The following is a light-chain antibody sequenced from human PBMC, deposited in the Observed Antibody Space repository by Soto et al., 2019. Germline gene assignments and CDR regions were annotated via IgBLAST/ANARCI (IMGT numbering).Light chain of an antibody. Sequence: QSALTQPASVSGSPGQSITISCTGTSSDVGGYNYVSWYQQHPGKAPKFMIYDVSNRPSGVSNRFSGSKSGNTASLTISGLPAEYDADYYCSSYTTSNTRQIVFGTGTKVTVL. CDR3: SSYTTSNTRQIV. J-gene: IGLJ1*01. V-gene: IGLV2-14*01. CDR2: DVS. CDR1: SSDVGGYNY.